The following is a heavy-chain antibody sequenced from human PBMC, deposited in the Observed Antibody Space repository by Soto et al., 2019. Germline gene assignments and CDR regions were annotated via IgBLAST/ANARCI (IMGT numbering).Heavy chain of an antibody. Sequence: GESLKISCQGSGYSFTSYWIGWVRQMPGKGLEWMGIIYPGDSDTRYSPSFQGQVTISADKSISTAYLQWSSLKASDTAMYYCASQTSKPKSYYGMDVWGQGTTVTVSS. J-gene: IGHJ6*02. CDR2: IYPGDSDT. V-gene: IGHV5-51*01. CDR3: ASQTSKPKSYYGMDV. CDR1: GYSFTSYW.